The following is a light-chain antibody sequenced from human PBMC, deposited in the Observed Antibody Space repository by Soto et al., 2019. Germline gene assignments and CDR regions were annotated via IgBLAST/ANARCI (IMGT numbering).Light chain of an antibody. V-gene: IGKV1-5*03. CDR2: KAS. J-gene: IGKJ1*01. Sequence: DVQMTMSPATLSGSVGDRVTITCRASQTISSWLAWYQQKPGKAPKLLIYKASTLKSGVPSRFSGSGSGTEFTLTICSLQPDDFATYYCQHYTSYSEAFGQGTKVDIK. CDR3: QHYTSYSEA. CDR1: QTISSW.